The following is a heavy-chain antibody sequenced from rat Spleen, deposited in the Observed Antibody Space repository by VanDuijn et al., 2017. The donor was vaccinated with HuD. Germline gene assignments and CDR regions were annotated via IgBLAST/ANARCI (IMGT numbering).Heavy chain of an antibody. D-gene: IGHD1-10*01. CDR3: ARRRGQVYNNYFDY. Sequence: VRLEESGRGLVKPSPSPSLTCSVTVYSIVTNYWYWIRKFPGNKMEWIGHITYSGSTSYNPSLKSRISITRDPSKYQFFLQLNSVTTEDTVTYYCARRRGQVYNNYFDYRGQGVMVTVSS. J-gene: IGHJ2*01. CDR1: VYSIVTNY. CDR2: ITYSGST. V-gene: IGHV3-1*01.